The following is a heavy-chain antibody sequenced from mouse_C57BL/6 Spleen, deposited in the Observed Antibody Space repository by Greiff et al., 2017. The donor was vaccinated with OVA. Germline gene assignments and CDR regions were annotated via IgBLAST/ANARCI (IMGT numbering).Heavy chain of an antibody. J-gene: IGHJ3*01. V-gene: IGHV1-15*01. Sequence: QVQLQQSGAELVRPGASVTLSCKASGYTFTDYEMHWVKQTPVHGLEWIGAIDPETGGTAYNQKFKGKAILTAAKSSSTAYMGLRSLTSEDSAVYYCTNGNSWFAYWGQGTLVTVSA. CDR1: GYTFTDYE. D-gene: IGHD2-1*01. CDR3: TNGNSWFAY. CDR2: IDPETGGT.